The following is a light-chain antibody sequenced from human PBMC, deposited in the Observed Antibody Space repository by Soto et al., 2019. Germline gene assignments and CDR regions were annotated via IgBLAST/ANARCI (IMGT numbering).Light chain of an antibody. V-gene: IGLV2-11*01. Sequence: QSALTQPRSVSGSPGQSVTISCTGTSSDVGGYNYVSWYQQHPGKAPKLMIYDVNKRPSGVPDRFSGSKSGNTASLTISGLQADDEADYYGCSYAGSYIFYVFGTGTKVTVL. CDR3: CSYAGSYIFYV. CDR2: DVN. CDR1: SSDVGGYNY. J-gene: IGLJ1*01.